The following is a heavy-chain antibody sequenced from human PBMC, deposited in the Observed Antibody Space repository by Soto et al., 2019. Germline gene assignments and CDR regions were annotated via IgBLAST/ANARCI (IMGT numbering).Heavy chain of an antibody. Sequence: PGGSLRLSCSVSGFSFSNYAMTWVRQAPGKGLEWVSSISGGGGGTHYADSMKGRVTISRDNSKNTLYLQMNSLKTEDTAVYYCTTDYGDYVLDYWGQGTLVTVSS. CDR1: GFSFSNYA. CDR3: TTDYGDYVLDY. CDR2: ISGGGGGT. D-gene: IGHD4-17*01. J-gene: IGHJ4*02. V-gene: IGHV3-23*01.